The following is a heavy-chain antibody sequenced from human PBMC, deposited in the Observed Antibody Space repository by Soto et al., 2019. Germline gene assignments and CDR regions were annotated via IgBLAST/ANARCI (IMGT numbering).Heavy chain of an antibody. CDR3: ARTLYSYGTAY. CDR2: ISGSGGST. CDR1: GFTFSSYA. D-gene: IGHD5-18*01. V-gene: IGHV3-23*01. Sequence: EVQLLESGGGLVQPGGSLRLSCAASGFTFSSYAMSWVRQAPGKGLEWVSAISGSGGSTYSADSVKGRFTISRDNSKNTLYLQMNSLRAEDTAVYYCARTLYSYGTAYWGQGTLVTVSS. J-gene: IGHJ4*02.